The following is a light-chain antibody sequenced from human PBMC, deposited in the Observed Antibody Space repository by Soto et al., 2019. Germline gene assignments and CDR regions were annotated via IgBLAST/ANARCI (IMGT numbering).Light chain of an antibody. V-gene: IGLV1-44*01. CDR1: SSNIGSNT. Sequence: QSVLTQPPSASGTPGQRVTLSCSGSSSNIGSNTVNWYQQLPGSAPKLVVHSDNQRPSGVPDRFSGSRSGTSASLAISGLQSEDEADYYCATWDDSLNVYVLLGGGTKLTVL. J-gene: IGLJ2*01. CDR3: ATWDDSLNVYVL. CDR2: SDN.